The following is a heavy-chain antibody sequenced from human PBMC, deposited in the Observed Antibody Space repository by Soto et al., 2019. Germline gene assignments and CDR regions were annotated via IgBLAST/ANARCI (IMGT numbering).Heavy chain of an antibody. D-gene: IGHD6-6*01. CDR1: GGTFSSYA. J-gene: IGHJ4*02. CDR2: IIPIFGTD. V-gene: IGHV1-69*01. Sequence: QVQLVQSGAEVKKPGSSVKVSCKASGGTFSSYAISWVRQAPGQRLEWMGGIIPIFGTDNYARKFQGRVTIPADESTSAAYVELSSLRSEDTAVYYCARELLSHTAARGDYWGQGTLVTVSS. CDR3: ARELLSHTAARGDY.